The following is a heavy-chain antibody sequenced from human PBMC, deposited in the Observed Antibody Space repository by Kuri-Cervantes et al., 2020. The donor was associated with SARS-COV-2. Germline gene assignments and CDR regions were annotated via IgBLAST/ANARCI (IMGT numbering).Heavy chain of an antibody. D-gene: IGHD2-15*01. CDR2: MNPNSGNT. J-gene: IGHJ4*02. Sequence: ASVKVSCKASGGTFSSYAISWVRQAPGQGLEWMGWMNPNSGNTGYAQKFQGRVTMTRNTSISTAYMELSSLRSEDTAVYYCATLLRVVAATRDYWGQGTLVTVSS. CDR1: GGTFSSYA. V-gene: IGHV1-8*02. CDR3: ATLLRVVAATRDY.